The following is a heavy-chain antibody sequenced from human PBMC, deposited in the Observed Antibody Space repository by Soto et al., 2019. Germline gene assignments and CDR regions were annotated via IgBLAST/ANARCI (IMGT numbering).Heavy chain of an antibody. CDR2: TYYRSKWYN. D-gene: IGHD6-13*01. CDR3: ARVSGTAAGTLQFDY. CDR1: GDSVFSNSDA. J-gene: IGHJ4*02. Sequence: SQTLSLTCAISGDSVFSNSDAWNWIRQSPSRGLEWLGRTYYRSKWYNDYAVSVKSRITINPDTSKNQFSLQLNSVTPEDTAVYYCARVSGTAAGTLQFDYWGQGTLVTVSS. V-gene: IGHV6-1*01.